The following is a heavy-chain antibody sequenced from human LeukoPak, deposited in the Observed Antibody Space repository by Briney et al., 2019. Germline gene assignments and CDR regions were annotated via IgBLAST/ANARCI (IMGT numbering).Heavy chain of an antibody. CDR3: ARLSLYDPTDD. V-gene: IGHV3-21*01. CDR2: ISSSSTNI. D-gene: IGHD3-22*01. Sequence: GGSLRLSCADSGFTLSSYNMNWVRQAPGKGLEWVSFISSSSTNIYYADSVKGRFTISRDNAKNSLYLQMNSLRAEDTAVYYCARLSLYDPTDDWGQGTLVTVSS. CDR1: GFTLSSYN. J-gene: IGHJ4*02.